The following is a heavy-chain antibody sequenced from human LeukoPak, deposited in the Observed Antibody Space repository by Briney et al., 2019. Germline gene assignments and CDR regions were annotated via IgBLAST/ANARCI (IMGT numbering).Heavy chain of an antibody. J-gene: IGHJ3*02. CDR1: GGPFSGYY. Sequence: SETLSLTCAVYGGPFSGYYWSWIRQPPGKGLEWIGYIYDSGSTNYNPSLKSRVTISVDTSKNQFSLKLSSVTAADTSVYYCASLTTAEAFDIWGQGTMVTVSS. CDR2: IYDSGST. CDR3: ASLTTAEAFDI. D-gene: IGHD3-22*01. V-gene: IGHV4-59*01.